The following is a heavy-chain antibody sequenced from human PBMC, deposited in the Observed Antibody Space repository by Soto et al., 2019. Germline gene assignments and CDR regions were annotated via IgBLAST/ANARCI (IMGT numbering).Heavy chain of an antibody. D-gene: IGHD2-2*01. Sequence: GASVKVSCKASGYTFTSYYMHWVRQAPGQGLEWMGIINPSGGSTSYAQKFQGRVTMTRDTSTSTVYMELSSLRSEDTAVYYCARVDYCSSTSCHPRGGLDYFDYWGQGTLVTVSS. V-gene: IGHV1-46*01. CDR1: GYTFTSYY. CDR3: ARVDYCSSTSCHPRGGLDYFDY. CDR2: INPSGGST. J-gene: IGHJ4*02.